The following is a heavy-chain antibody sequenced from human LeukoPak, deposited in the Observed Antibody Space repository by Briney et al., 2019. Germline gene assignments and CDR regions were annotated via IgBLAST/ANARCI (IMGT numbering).Heavy chain of an antibody. Sequence: GGSLRLSCAASGFTFSSFAMSWVRQAPGKGLEWVSTISGSGGGTWYADSVKGRFAISRDNSKNTLYLQMNSLRAEDTAVYYCAREGYCSGGNCLNDAFDIWGQGTMVTVSS. CDR1: GFTFSSFA. J-gene: IGHJ3*02. CDR3: AREGYCSGGNCLNDAFDI. D-gene: IGHD2-15*01. CDR2: ISGSGGGT. V-gene: IGHV3-23*01.